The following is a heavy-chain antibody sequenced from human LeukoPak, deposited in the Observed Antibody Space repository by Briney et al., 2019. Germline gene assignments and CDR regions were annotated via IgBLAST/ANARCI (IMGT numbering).Heavy chain of an antibody. J-gene: IGHJ4*02. V-gene: IGHV4-39*01. CDR3: ARLLGYSSSY. Sequence: SETLSLTCTVSGGSISSSSYYWGWIRQPPGKGLEWIGSIYYSGSTYYNPSLKSRVTISVDTSKNQFSLKLSSVTAADTAVYYCARLLGYSSSYWGQGTLVTVSS. CDR2: IYYSGST. D-gene: IGHD6-13*01. CDR1: GGSISSSSYY.